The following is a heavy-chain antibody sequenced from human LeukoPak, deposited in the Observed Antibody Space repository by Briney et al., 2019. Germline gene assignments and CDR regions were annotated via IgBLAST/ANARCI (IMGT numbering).Heavy chain of an antibody. CDR3: ASSYSSSWNPFDY. V-gene: IGHV3-11*06. Sequence: PGGSLRLSCAASGFTFSDYYMSWIRQAPGKGLEWVSYISSSSSYTNYADPVKGRFTISRDNAKNSLYLQMNSLRAEDTAVYYCASSYSSSWNPFDYWGQGTLVTVSS. D-gene: IGHD6-13*01. CDR2: ISSSSSYT. J-gene: IGHJ4*02. CDR1: GFTFSDYY.